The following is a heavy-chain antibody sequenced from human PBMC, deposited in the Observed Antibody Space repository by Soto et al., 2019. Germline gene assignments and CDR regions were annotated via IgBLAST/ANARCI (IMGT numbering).Heavy chain of an antibody. D-gene: IGHD3-9*01. Sequence: SETLSLTCTVSDGSLSSDVYYWSWIRQPPGKGLEWIGEINHSGSTNYNPSLKSRVTISVDTSKNQFSLKLSSVTAADTAVYYCARGFFYDILTGYSNYYGMDVWGQGTTVTVSS. CDR1: DGSLSSDVYY. J-gene: IGHJ6*02. CDR2: INHSGST. CDR3: ARGFFYDILTGYSNYYGMDV. V-gene: IGHV4-34*01.